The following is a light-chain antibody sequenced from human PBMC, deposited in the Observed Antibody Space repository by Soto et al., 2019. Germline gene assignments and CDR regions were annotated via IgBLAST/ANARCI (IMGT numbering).Light chain of an antibody. CDR3: QQYGDGPLT. CDR1: QSVGNN. Sequence: EIVVTQSPATLSVSPGERATLSCRASQSVGNNFAWYQQKPGQAPRLLIFATSTRATGVPARFSGSGSGTEFTFTITSLQSEVLAFYYCQQYGDGPLTLGGGAKVEIK. V-gene: IGKV3-15*01. CDR2: ATS. J-gene: IGKJ4*01.